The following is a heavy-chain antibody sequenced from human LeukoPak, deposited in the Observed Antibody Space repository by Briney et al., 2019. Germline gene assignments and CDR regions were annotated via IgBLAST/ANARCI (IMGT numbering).Heavy chain of an antibody. CDR3: AKTGGDSVLYYYYMDV. D-gene: IGHD3-10*01. Sequence: GRSPRLSCAASGFTFSSYAIHWVRQAPGKGLEWVAVISYDGSNKYYADSVKGRFTISRDNSKNTLYLQMNSLRAEDTAVYYCAKTGGDSVLYYYYMDVWGKGTTVTVSS. V-gene: IGHV3-30-3*02. J-gene: IGHJ6*03. CDR2: ISYDGSNK. CDR1: GFTFSSYA.